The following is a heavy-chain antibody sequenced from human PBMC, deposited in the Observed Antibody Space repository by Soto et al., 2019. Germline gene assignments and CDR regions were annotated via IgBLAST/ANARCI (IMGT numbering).Heavy chain of an antibody. J-gene: IGHJ4*02. CDR1: GFTFDDYA. D-gene: IGHD3-3*01. V-gene: IGHV3-9*01. Sequence: EVQLVESGGGLVQPGRSLRLSCAASGFTFDDYAMHWVRQAPGKGLEWVSGISWNSGSIGYADSVMSRFTISRDNAKNSLYLLMNSLRAEDTALYFCAKDTADYDFWRGSVFDYWGQGSLVTVSS. CDR3: AKDTADYDFWRGSVFDY. CDR2: ISWNSGSI.